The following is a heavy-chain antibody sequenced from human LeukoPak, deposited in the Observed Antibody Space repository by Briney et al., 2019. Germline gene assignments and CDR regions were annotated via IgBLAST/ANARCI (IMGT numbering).Heavy chain of an antibody. CDR2: IAPSDSYT. D-gene: IGHD2-21*02. CDR3: ARRLASCGGDCDSFDY. Sequence: GESLKISCKGSGYSFTTYWISWVRQMPGKGLEWMGRIAPSDSYTYYSPSFQGHVTISADKSINTAYLQWTSLGASDTAMYYCARRLASCGGDCDSFDYWGQGTLVTVSS. CDR1: GYSFTTYW. V-gene: IGHV5-10-1*01. J-gene: IGHJ4*02.